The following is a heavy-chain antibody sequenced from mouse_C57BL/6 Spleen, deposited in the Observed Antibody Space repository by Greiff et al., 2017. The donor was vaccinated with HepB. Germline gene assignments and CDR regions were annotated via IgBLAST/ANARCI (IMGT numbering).Heavy chain of an antibody. CDR3: AMVEITAWFAY. CDR2: IDPSDSYT. CDR1: GYTFTSYW. D-gene: IGHD2-4*01. J-gene: IGHJ3*01. Sequence: QVQLPQPGAELVMPGASAKLSCKASGYTFTSYWMHWVKQRPGQGLEWIGEIDPSDSYTNYNQKFKGKSTLTVDKSSSTAYMQLSSLTSEDSAVYYCAMVEITAWFAYWGQGTLVTVSA. V-gene: IGHV1-69*01.